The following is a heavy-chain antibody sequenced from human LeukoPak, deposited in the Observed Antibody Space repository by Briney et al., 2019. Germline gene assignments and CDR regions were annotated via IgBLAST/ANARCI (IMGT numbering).Heavy chain of an antibody. Sequence: RASETLSLTCAVSGGSISSGGYSWSWIRQPPGKGLEWIGYIYHSGSTYYNPSLKSRVTISVDRSKNQFSLKLSSVTAADTAAYYCAVSLGYSYGYDYWGQGTLVTVSS. CDR2: IYHSGST. CDR1: GGSISSGGYS. V-gene: IGHV4-30-2*01. D-gene: IGHD5-18*01. J-gene: IGHJ4*02. CDR3: AVSLGYSYGYDY.